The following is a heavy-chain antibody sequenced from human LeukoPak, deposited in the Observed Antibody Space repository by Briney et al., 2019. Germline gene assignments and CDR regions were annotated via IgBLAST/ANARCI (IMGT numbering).Heavy chain of an antibody. D-gene: IGHD6-13*01. V-gene: IGHV1-2*04. Sequence: ASVKVSCKASGYTFTGYYMHWVRQAPGQGLEWMGWINPNSGGTNYAQKFQGWVTMTRDTSISTAYVELSRLTSDDTAVYYCASSGSGIAAAGTADYLDYWGQGTLVTVSS. CDR2: INPNSGGT. J-gene: IGHJ4*02. CDR1: GYTFTGYY. CDR3: ASSGSGIAAAGTADYLDY.